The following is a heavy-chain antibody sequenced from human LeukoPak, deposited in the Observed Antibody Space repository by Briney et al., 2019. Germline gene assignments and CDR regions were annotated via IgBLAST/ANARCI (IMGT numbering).Heavy chain of an antibody. CDR1: GYTFTSYG. CDR3: ARDHDYYDSSGYSWRLVDY. V-gene: IGHV1-18*01. J-gene: IGHJ4*02. CDR2: INAYNGNT. Sequence: ASVKVSCKASGYTFTSYGISWVRQAPEQGLEWMGWINAYNGNTNYAQKLQGRVTMTTDTSTSTAYMELRSLRSDDAAVYYCARDHDYYDSSGYSWRLVDYWGQGTLVTVSS. D-gene: IGHD3-22*01.